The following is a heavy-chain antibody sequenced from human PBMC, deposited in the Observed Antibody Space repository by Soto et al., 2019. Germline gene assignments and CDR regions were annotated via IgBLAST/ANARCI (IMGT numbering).Heavy chain of an antibody. D-gene: IGHD2-21*02. CDR3: ATVRYCGGDCLDY. CDR1: GGTFSSYA. J-gene: IGHJ4*02. Sequence: SVKVSCKASGGTFSSYAISWVRQAPGQGLEWMGGIIPIFGETIYAQKFQGRVTMTEDTSTDTAYMELSSLRSEDTAVYYCATVRYCGGDCLDYWGQGTLVTVSS. CDR2: IIPIFGET. V-gene: IGHV1-69*06.